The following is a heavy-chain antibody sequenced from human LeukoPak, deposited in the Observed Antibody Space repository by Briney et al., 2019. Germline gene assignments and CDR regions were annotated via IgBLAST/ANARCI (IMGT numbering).Heavy chain of an antibody. CDR2: IYYSGST. CDR1: GGSISSSSYY. CDR3: VDTIFGVVPYYYYYMDV. V-gene: IGHV4-39*01. Sequence: SETLSLTCTVSGGSISSSSYYWGWIRQPPGKGLEWIGSIYYSGSTYYNPSLKSRVTISVDTSKNQFSLKLSSVTAADTAVYYCVDTIFGVVPYYYYYMDVWGKGTTVTVSS. D-gene: IGHD3-3*01. J-gene: IGHJ6*03.